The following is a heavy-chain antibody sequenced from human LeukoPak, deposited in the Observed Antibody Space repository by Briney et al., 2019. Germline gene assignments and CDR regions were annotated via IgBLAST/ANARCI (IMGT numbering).Heavy chain of an antibody. CDR2: IYPGDSDT. CDR1: GYSFTSYW. Sequence: GESLKISCKGSGYSFTSYWIGWVRQMPGKGLEWMGIIYPGDSDTRYSPSFQGQVTISADKSISTAYLQWSSLKASDTAMYYCALDQDVDGSGRFDYWAREPWSPSPQ. D-gene: IGHD3-10*01. J-gene: IGHJ4*02. V-gene: IGHV5-51*01. CDR3: ALDQDVDGSGRFDY.